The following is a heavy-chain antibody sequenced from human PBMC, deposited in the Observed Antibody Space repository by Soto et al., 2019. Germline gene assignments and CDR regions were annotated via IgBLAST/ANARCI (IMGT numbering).Heavy chain of an antibody. D-gene: IGHD1-26*01. CDR1: GFTFSSYA. Sequence: EVQLLESGGGLVQPGGSLRLSCAASGFTFSSYAMMWVRQAPVKGLEWVSAISGSGASTYYADSVKGRFTISRDNSKNTLYVQMNSLRAVDTDVYYCARRGSGSYYDYWGQGTLVTVSS. V-gene: IGHV3-23*01. CDR2: ISGSGAST. CDR3: ARRGSGSYYDY. J-gene: IGHJ4*02.